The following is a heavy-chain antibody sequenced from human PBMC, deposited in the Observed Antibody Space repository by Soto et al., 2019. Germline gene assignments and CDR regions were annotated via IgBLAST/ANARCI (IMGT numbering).Heavy chain of an antibody. Sequence: ASVKVFCKASGYTFTSYGISWVRQAPGQGLEWMGWISAYNGNTNYAQKLQGRVTMTTDTSTSTAYMELRSLRSDDTAVYYCARVGYYYDSSGYYHYYYGMDVWGQGTTVTVSS. CDR3: ARVGYYYDSSGYYHYYYGMDV. CDR2: ISAYNGNT. V-gene: IGHV1-18*01. D-gene: IGHD3-22*01. CDR1: GYTFTSYG. J-gene: IGHJ6*02.